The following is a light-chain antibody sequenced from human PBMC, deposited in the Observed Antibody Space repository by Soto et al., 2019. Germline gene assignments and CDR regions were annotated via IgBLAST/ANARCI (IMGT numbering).Light chain of an antibody. J-gene: IGKJ3*01. V-gene: IGKV3-20*01. Sequence: IVLTQSPGTLSLSPGERATLFCRASQSVSSNYLAWYQHKPGQGPRLLIYVASSRATGIPDRFSGSGSGTDFTLTISRLEPEDFALYYCQKYGSAFTFGPGTRVDIK. CDR2: VAS. CDR1: QSVSSNY. CDR3: QKYGSAFT.